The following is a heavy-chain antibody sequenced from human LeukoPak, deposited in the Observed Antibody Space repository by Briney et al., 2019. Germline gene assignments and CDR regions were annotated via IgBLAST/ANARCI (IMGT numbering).Heavy chain of an antibody. CDR3: AKTLVASPGNTGGP. V-gene: IGHV3-11*03. J-gene: IGHJ5*02. D-gene: IGHD2-2*01. Sequence: KPGGSLRLSGAASGFTFSDYYMSWIRQAPGKGLEWVSYISSSSSYTNYADSVKGRFTISRDNAKNSLYLQMNSLRAEDTAVYYCAKTLVASPGNTGGPWGQGTLVTVSS. CDR1: GFTFSDYY. CDR2: ISSSSSYT.